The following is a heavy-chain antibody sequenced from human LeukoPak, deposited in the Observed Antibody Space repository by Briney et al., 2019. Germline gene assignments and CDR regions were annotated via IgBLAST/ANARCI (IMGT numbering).Heavy chain of an antibody. J-gene: IGHJ4*02. CDR2: INPNSGGT. V-gene: IGHV1-2*04. Sequence: GASVKVSCKASGYTFTGYYMHWVRQAPGQGLEWMGWINPNSGGTNYAQKFQGWVTMTRDTSISTAYMELSRLRSDDTAVYYCAKSSGSYYTLFDYWGLGTLVTVSS. D-gene: IGHD3-10*01. CDR3: AKSSGSYYTLFDY. CDR1: GYTFTGYY.